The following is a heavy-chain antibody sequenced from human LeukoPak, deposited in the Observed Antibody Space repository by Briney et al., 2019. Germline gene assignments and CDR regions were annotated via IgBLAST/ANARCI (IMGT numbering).Heavy chain of an antibody. V-gene: IGHV4-38-2*02. CDR1: GYSISSGYY. J-gene: IGHJ4*02. Sequence: SETLSLTCTVSGYSISSGYYWGWIRQPPGKGLEWIGSIYHSGSTYYNPSLKSRVTISVDTSKNQFSLKLSSVTAADTAVYYCASGYYDYVWGSYPQFDYWGQGTLVTVSS. CDR3: ASGYYDYVWGSYPQFDY. D-gene: IGHD3-16*02. CDR2: IYHSGST.